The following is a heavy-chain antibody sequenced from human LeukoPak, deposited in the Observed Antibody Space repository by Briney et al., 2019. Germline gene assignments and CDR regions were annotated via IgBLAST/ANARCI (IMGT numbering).Heavy chain of an antibody. V-gene: IGHV4-39*01. D-gene: IGHD5-24*01. CDR1: GGSISSSSYH. Sequence: SETLSLTCTVSGGSISSSSYHWGWIRQPPGKGPEWIGSIYYSGSTYYNPSLKSRVTISVDTSKNQFSLKLSSVTAADTAVYYCARVEMATAYWGQGTLVTVSS. CDR3: ARVEMATAY. J-gene: IGHJ4*02. CDR2: IYYSGST.